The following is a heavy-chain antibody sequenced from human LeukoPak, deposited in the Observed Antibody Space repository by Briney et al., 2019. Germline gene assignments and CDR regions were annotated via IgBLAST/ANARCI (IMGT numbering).Heavy chain of an antibody. CDR1: GGSFSGYY. V-gene: IGHV4-34*01. CDR2: INHSGST. J-gene: IGHJ5*02. CDR3: ARQGYCGGGSCYSSWFDP. Sequence: SETLSLTCAVYGGSFSGYYWSWIRQPPGKGLEWIGEINHSGSTNYNPSLKSRVTISVDTSKNQFSLKLSSVTAADTAVYYCARQGYCGGGSCYSSWFDPWGQGTLVTVSS. D-gene: IGHD2-15*01.